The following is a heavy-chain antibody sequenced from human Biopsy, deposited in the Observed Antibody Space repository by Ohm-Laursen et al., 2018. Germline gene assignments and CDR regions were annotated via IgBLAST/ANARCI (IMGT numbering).Heavy chain of an antibody. CDR1: GGSISNNNYY. V-gene: IGHV4-39*01. CDR3: ARDYDTSGYYYVS. D-gene: IGHD3-22*01. CDR2: IFYRGST. Sequence: TLSLTCAVSGGSISNNNYYWGWIRQPPGKGLEWIGSIFYRGSTHYKPSLKSRVNISVDTSKNQFSLKLNSVTAADSAVYYCARDYDTSGYYYVSWGQGTLVTVSS. J-gene: IGHJ5*02.